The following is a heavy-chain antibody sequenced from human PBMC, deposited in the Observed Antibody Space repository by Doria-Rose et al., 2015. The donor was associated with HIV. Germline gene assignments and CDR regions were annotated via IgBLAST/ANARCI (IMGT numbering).Heavy chain of an antibody. CDR3: ARIKSSRWYHKYYLDF. CDR1: GVSLSSPGMG. CDR2: IFSDDER. Sequence: QITLKESGPVLVKPTETLTLTCTVSGVSLSSPGMGVSWIRQPPGKALEWLANIFSDDERSYKSSLKSRLTISRGTSKRQVVLIMTDMDPVDTATYYCARIKSSRWYHKYYLDFWGQGTLVIVSA. V-gene: IGHV2-26*01. D-gene: IGHD6-13*01. J-gene: IGHJ4*02.